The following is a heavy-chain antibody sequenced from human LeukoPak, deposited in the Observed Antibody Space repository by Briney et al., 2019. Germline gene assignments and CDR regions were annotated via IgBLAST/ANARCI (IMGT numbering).Heavy chain of an antibody. CDR3: ARVGASIAARRSYWYFDL. CDR1: GGSISSGGYY. D-gene: IGHD6-6*01. CDR2: IYYSGST. J-gene: IGHJ2*01. Sequence: PSETLSLTCTVSGGSISSGGYYWGWIRQPPGKGLEWIGSIYYSGSTYYNPSLKSRVTISVDTSKNQFSLKLSSVTAADTAVYYCARVGASIAARRSYWYFDLWGRGTLVTVSS. V-gene: IGHV4-39*01.